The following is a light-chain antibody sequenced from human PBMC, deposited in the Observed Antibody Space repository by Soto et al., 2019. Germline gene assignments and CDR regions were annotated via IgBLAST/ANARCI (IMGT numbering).Light chain of an antibody. Sequence: EIVLTQSPATLSLSPGERATLSCRTSQSVSSYLAWYQQKPGQAPRLLIYDVSNRATGIPARFSGSGSGTDFTLTISSLEPEDFAVYYCHQRTNWLFTFGTGTKVDIK. V-gene: IGKV3-11*01. J-gene: IGKJ3*01. CDR2: DVS. CDR1: QSVSSY. CDR3: HQRTNWLFT.